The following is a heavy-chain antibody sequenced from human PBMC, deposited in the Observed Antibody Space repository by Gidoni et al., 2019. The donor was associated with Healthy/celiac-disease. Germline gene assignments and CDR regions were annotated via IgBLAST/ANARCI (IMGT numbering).Heavy chain of an antibody. CDR3: ARILSSSNDFDY. D-gene: IGHD6-6*01. V-gene: IGHV2-70*01. CDR2: IDWDDDK. J-gene: IGHJ4*02. Sequence: QVTLRESGPALVKPTQTLTLTCTFSGFSPSTSGMCVSWIRQPPGKALEWLALIDWDDDKYYSTSLKTRLTISKDTSKDQVVLTMTNMDPVDTATYYCARILSSSNDFDYWGQGTLVTVSS. CDR1: GFSPSTSGMC.